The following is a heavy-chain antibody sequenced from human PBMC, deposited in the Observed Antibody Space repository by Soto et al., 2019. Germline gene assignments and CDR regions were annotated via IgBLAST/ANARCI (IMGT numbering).Heavy chain of an antibody. CDR3: AGEQKGAQSSLRRNYYYYGMDV. D-gene: IGHD6-6*01. V-gene: IGHV1-58*01. CDR2: IVVGSGNT. J-gene: IGHJ6*02. Sequence: QMQLVQSGPEVKKPGTSVKVSCKASGFTFTSSAVQWVRQARGQRLEWIGWIVVGSGNTNYAQKFQERVTITRDMSTSTAYMELSSLRSEDTAVYYCAGEQKGAQSSLRRNYYYYGMDVWGQGTTVTVSS. CDR1: GFTFTSSA.